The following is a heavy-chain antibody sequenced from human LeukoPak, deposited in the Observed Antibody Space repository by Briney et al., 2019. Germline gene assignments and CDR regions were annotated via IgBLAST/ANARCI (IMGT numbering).Heavy chain of an antibody. J-gene: IGHJ6*03. CDR3: AREGVGSSTSCPLRCIGNYMDV. V-gene: IGHV3-7*01. CDR1: GFTFSSYW. CDR2: IKQDGSEK. D-gene: IGHD2-2*01. Sequence: QPGGSLRLSCAASGFTFSSYWMSWVRQAPGKGLEWVANIKQDGSEKYYVDSVKGRLTISRDNAKNSLYLQMNSLRAEDTAVYYCAREGVGSSTSCPLRCIGNYMDVWGKGTTVTISS.